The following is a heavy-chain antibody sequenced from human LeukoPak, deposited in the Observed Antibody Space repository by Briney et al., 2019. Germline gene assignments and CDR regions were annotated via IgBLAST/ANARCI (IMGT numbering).Heavy chain of an antibody. CDR1: GFTFSSYS. CDR2: ISSDSRTI. Sequence: GGSLRLSCAASGFTFSSYSMNWVRQAPGKGLEWVSYISSDSRTIYYADSVKGRFTISRDNAKNSLYLQMKSLRDEDTAVYYCARGHGVRGVYYYYGMDVWGQGTTVTVSS. V-gene: IGHV3-48*02. D-gene: IGHD3-10*01. J-gene: IGHJ6*02. CDR3: ARGHGVRGVYYYYGMDV.